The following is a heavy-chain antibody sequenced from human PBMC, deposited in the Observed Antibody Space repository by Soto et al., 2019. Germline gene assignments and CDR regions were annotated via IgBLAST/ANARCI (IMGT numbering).Heavy chain of an antibody. J-gene: IGHJ6*02. CDR2: IYFGGTT. D-gene: IGHD3-22*01. CDR3: ARRLYYDSSGFEGGGMAV. CDR1: GGSFSPNY. Sequence: PSETLSLTCTVSGGSFSPNYWAWIRQPPGKGLEWVGYIYFGGTTSYNPSLKSRVTISLETSNSQFSLRLTSVTAADTAVYYCARRLYYDSSGFEGGGMAVWGQGTTVTVSS. V-gene: IGHV4-59*08.